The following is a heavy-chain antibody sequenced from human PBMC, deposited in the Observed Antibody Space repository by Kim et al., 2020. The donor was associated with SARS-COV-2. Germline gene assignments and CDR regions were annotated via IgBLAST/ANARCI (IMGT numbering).Heavy chain of an antibody. V-gene: IGHV3-9*01. D-gene: IGHD3-16*02. J-gene: IGHJ4*02. CDR3: ARARVGGVIEMPHDFDY. Sequence: VKGRFTISRDNAKNSLYLQMNSLRAEDTALYYCARARVGGVIEMPHDFDYWGQGTLVTVSS.